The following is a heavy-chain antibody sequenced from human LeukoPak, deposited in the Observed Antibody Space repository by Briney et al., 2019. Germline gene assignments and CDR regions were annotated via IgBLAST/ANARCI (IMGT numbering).Heavy chain of an antibody. V-gene: IGHV1-2*02. CDR3: ARVGQGSGRNYYYYGMDV. J-gene: IGHJ6*02. D-gene: IGHD3-10*01. CDR1: GYTFTGYY. CDR2: INPNSGGT. Sequence: GASVKVSCKASGYTFTGYYMHWVRQAPGQGLEWMGWINPNSGGTNYAQKFQGRVTMTRDTSISTAYMELSRLRSDDTAVYYCARVGQGSGRNYYYYGMDVWGQGTTVTVSS.